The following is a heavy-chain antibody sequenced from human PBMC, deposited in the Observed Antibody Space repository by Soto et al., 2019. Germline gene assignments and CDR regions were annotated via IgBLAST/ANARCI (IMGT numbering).Heavy chain of an antibody. V-gene: IGHV3-23*01. Sequence: GGSLRLSCAVSGFTFNSYAMNWVRQAPGKGLEWVSSISGSGRTTYYADAVKGRFTISRDNSKNTLFLQMNSLRSEDTAVYYCARGPLCEAAGTCGWFDPWGQGTLVTVSS. CDR2: ISGSGRTT. CDR3: ARGPLCEAAGTCGWFDP. D-gene: IGHD6-13*01. J-gene: IGHJ5*02. CDR1: GFTFNSYA.